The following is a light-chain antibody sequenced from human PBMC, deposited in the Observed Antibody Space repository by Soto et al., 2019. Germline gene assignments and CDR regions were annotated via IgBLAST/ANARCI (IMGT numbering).Light chain of an antibody. CDR1: SSDIGGYEY. CDR2: EVT. CDR3: CSYAGSSSVV. V-gene: IGLV2-14*01. Sequence: QSALTQPASVSGSPGQSITISCTGTSSDIGGYEYVSWYQQHPGKAPRLMIYEVTYRPSGVSNRFSASKTGRTASLTISGLQPEDEADYYCCSYAGSSSVVFGGGTKLTVL. J-gene: IGLJ2*01.